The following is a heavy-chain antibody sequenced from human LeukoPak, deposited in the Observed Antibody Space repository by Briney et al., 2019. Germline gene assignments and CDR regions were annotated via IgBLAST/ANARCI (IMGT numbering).Heavy chain of an antibody. D-gene: IGHD6-13*01. CDR1: GFTFSSYW. CDR3: ARGRKQQLVYLNYYYYMDV. J-gene: IGHJ6*03. CDR2: INSDGSST. Sequence: PGGSLRLSCAAFGFTFSSYWMHWVRQAPGKGLVWVSRINSDGSSTSYADSVKGRFTISRGNAKNTLYLQMNSLRAEDTAVYYCARGRKQQLVYLNYYYYMDVWGRGTTVTVSS. V-gene: IGHV3-74*01.